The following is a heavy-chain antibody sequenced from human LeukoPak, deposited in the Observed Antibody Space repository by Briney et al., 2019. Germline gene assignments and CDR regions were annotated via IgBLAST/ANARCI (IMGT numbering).Heavy chain of an antibody. CDR2: IRYDGTNK. J-gene: IGHJ6*03. CDR1: GFTFSSYG. Sequence: GGSLRLSCAASGFTFSSYGIHWVRQAPGKGLEWVAFIRYDGTNKYYADSVKGRFTISRDNSKNTLYLQMNSLRAEDTAVYYCAKNLGSSGQAGHYYYYMDVWGKGTTVTVSS. CDR3: AKNLGSSGQAGHYYYYMDV. D-gene: IGHD3-22*01. V-gene: IGHV3-30*02.